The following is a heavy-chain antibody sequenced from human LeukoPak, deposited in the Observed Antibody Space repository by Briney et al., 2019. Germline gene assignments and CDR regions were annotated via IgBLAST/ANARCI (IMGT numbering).Heavy chain of an antibody. CDR1: GXRFISYW. Sequence: GESLQISCKGSGXRFISYWIGWVRLMPGKGLEWMGIIYPSDSETRYSPSFQGQVTISADKSISTAYLQWSSLKASDTAMYYCARQVAVAAWEYWGQGTLVTVSS. CDR3: ARQVAVAAWEY. V-gene: IGHV5-51*01. D-gene: IGHD6-19*01. J-gene: IGHJ4*02. CDR2: IYPSDSET.